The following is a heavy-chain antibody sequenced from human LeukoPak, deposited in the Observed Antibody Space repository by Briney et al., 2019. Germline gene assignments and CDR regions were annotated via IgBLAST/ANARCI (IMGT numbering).Heavy chain of an antibody. Sequence: SETLSLTCTVSGASISSSSSSWGWVRQPPGKGPEWIRSIYYSGLTYDNPSLKSRVSISVDPSKNHFSLKVSSVTAADTAVYYCASGTFDDYGDYDRGDYFDHWGQGTLVTVSS. J-gene: IGHJ4*02. V-gene: IGHV4-39*02. CDR1: GASISSSSSS. D-gene: IGHD4-17*01. CDR3: ASGTFDDYGDYDRGDYFDH. CDR2: IYYSGLT.